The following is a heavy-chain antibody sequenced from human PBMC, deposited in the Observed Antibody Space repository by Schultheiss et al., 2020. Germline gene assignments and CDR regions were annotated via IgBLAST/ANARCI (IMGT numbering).Heavy chain of an antibody. CDR1: GFTFSSYE. V-gene: IGHV3-48*03. D-gene: IGHD1-26*01. CDR2: ISSSGSTI. J-gene: IGHJ2*01. CDR3: ARGVGATRPNWYFDL. Sequence: GESLKISCAASGFTFSSYEMNWVRQAPGKGLEWVSYISSSGSTIYYADSVKGRFTISRDNAKNSLYLQMNSLRAEDTAVYYCARGVGATRPNWYFDLWGRGTLVTVSS.